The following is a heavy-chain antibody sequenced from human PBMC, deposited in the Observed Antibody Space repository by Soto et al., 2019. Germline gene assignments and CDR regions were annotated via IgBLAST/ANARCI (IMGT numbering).Heavy chain of an antibody. D-gene: IGHD2-2*01. V-gene: IGHV3-11*06. CDR1: GFTFSDYY. Sequence: GGSLRLSCAASGFTFSDYYMSWIRQAPGKGLEWVSYISSSSSYTNYADSVKGRFTISRDNAKNSLYLQMNSLRAEDTAVYYYARDRCSSTSCYSSWFDPWGQGTLVTVSS. J-gene: IGHJ5*02. CDR3: ARDRCSSTSCYSSWFDP. CDR2: ISSSSSYT.